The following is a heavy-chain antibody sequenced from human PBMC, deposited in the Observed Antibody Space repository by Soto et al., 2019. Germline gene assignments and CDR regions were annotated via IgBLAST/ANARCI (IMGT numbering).Heavy chain of an antibody. CDR1: GFTFSSYG. J-gene: IGHJ6*01. Sequence: QVQLVESGGGVVQPGRSLRLSCAASGFTFSSYGMHWVRQAPGKGLEWVAVISYDGSNKYYADSVKGRFTISRGNSKNTVSLQMNSLRAEDTAVYVCAKDLGNYDDDGMDVW. V-gene: IGHV3-30*18. CDR3: AKDLGNYDDDGMDV. CDR2: ISYDGSNK. D-gene: IGHD7-27*01.